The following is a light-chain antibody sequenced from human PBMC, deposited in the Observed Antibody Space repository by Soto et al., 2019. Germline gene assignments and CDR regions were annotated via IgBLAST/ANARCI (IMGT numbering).Light chain of an antibody. V-gene: IGLV2-14*01. J-gene: IGLJ2*01. CDR2: DVS. Sequence: QSALTQPASVSGSPGQSITISCTGTSSDVGGYNYVSWYQQHPGKAPKLRIYDVSNRPSGVSNRFSGSKSGNTASLTISGLQAEEEADYYCSSYTSSSTLDVVFGGGTKVTVL. CDR3: SSYTSSSTLDVV. CDR1: SSDVGGYNY.